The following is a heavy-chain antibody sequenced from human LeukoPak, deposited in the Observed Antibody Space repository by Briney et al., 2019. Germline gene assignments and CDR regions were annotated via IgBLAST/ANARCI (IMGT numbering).Heavy chain of an antibody. CDR2: TGSSTI. CDR3: ASSKWFYFDS. J-gene: IGHJ4*02. V-gene: IGHV3-48*03. Sequence: PGGSLRLSCTTSQFTFRYYEVNWVRQAPGEGLEWISFTGSSTIQYADSVTGRFTISRDNAKNSLYLQMNSLRVEDTAVYYCASSKWFYFDSWGQGTLVTVSS. CDR1: QFTFRYYE. D-gene: IGHD3-22*01.